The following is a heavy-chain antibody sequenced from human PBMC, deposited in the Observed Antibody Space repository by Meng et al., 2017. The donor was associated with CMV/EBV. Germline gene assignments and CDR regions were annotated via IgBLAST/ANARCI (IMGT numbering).Heavy chain of an antibody. D-gene: IGHD5-18*01. J-gene: IGHJ6*02. CDR3: ARGDQGNTAKLPWETHFYCNVDV. Sequence: SVKVSCKASGGTFNSHGITWVRQAPGQGLEWMGGVIPIFRTALYAQKFRGRVTITTDESTSTVYIELSSLTSEDTAVYYCARGDQGNTAKLPWETHFYCNVDVWGQGTMVTVSS. CDR1: GGTFNSHG. V-gene: IGHV1-69*05. CDR2: VIPIFRTA.